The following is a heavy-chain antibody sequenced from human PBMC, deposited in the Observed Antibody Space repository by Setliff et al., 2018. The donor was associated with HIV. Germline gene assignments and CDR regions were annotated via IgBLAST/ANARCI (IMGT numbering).Heavy chain of an antibody. V-gene: IGHV1-3*03. CDR1: GYTFTSYA. CDR3: ARGKGVGGVIITGGLDV. D-gene: IGHD3-10*01. Sequence: GASVKVSCKASGYTFTSYAIHWVRQAPGQRLEWMGWINAGNGNTKYSQEFQGRVTMTRDTSISTAYMELSSLTSEDTAVYYCARGKGVGGVIITGGLDVWGKGTTVTVSS. J-gene: IGHJ6*04. CDR2: INAGNGNT.